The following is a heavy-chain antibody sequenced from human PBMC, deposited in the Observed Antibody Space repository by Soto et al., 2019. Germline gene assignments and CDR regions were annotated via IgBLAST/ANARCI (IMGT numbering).Heavy chain of an antibody. D-gene: IGHD2-15*01. J-gene: IGHJ6*02. V-gene: IGHV4-34*01. Sequence: QVQLQQWGAGLLKPSETLSLTCAVYGGSFSGYYWSWIRQPPGKGLEWIGEIDHSGSTTYNPSLKSRVTISVDTSKIQFSLKVNSVTAADTALYYCAGGRCSGGSCYSPRYYYGMDVWGQGTTVTVSS. CDR1: GGSFSGYY. CDR2: IDHSGST. CDR3: AGGRCSGGSCYSPRYYYGMDV.